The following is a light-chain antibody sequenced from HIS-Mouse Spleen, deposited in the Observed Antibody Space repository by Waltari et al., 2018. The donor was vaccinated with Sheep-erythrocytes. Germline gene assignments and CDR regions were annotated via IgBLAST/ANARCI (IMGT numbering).Light chain of an antibody. CDR2: EVS. Sequence: QSALTQPPPASGSPGQAVTISRPGTSSDVGGYNYVPWYQQHPGKAPKLMIYEVSKRPSGVPDRFSGSKSGNTASLTVSGLQAEDEADYYCSSYAGSNNWVFGGGTKLTVL. J-gene: IGLJ3*02. CDR1: SSDVGGYNY. CDR3: SSYAGSNNWV. V-gene: IGLV2-8*01.